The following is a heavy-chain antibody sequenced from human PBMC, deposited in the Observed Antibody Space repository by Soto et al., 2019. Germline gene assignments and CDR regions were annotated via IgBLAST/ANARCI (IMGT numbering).Heavy chain of an antibody. J-gene: IGHJ3*02. CDR2: VSGSGGST. Sequence: EVQLSESGGGLVQPGGSLRLSCAASGFTFGSYSMSWVRQAPGKGLEWVSTVSGSGGSTYYGDSVKGRFTISRDNSKNTLYLQMNSLRAEDTAVYYCAKDWTAIWDQGTMVTVSS. D-gene: IGHD2-21*02. CDR3: AKDWTAI. CDR1: GFTFGSYS. V-gene: IGHV3-23*01.